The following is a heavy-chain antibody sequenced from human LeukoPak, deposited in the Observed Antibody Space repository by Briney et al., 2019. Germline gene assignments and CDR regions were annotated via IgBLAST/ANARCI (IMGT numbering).Heavy chain of an antibody. CDR2: IYYSGST. J-gene: IGHJ4*02. CDR1: GGSISSYY. Sequence: PSETLSLTCTVSGGSISSYYWSWIRQPPGKGLEWIGYIYYSGSTNYNPSLKSRVTISVDTSKNQFSLKLSPVTAADTAVYYCARETTSKSPFDYWGQGTLVTVSS. CDR3: ARETTSKSPFDY. D-gene: IGHD1-7*01. V-gene: IGHV4-59*01.